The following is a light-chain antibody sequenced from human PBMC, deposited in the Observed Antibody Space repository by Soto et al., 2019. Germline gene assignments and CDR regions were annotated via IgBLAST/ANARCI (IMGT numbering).Light chain of an antibody. CDR2: GAS. V-gene: IGKV3-15*01. Sequence: EIVMTQSPATLSVSPGERATLSCRASQSVSSNLAWYQQKPGQAPRLLIYGASTRATGIPARFSGSGCWTEFTFTISRLQSGDFAVYYCQQYNNWPPGTFGQGTKVEIK. CDR1: QSVSSN. J-gene: IGKJ1*01. CDR3: QQYNNWPPGT.